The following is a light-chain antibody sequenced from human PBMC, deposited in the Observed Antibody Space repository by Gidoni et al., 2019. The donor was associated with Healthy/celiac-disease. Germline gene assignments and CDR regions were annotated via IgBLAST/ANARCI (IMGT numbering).Light chain of an antibody. CDR3: QAWDSSTLHVV. Sequence: SYELTQPPSVSVYPGQTASITCSGDKLGDKYACWYQQKPGQSPVLVIYQDSKRPSGIPERFSGSNSGNTATLTISGTQAMDEADYYCQAWDSSTLHVVFGGGTKLTVL. CDR2: QDS. CDR1: KLGDKY. J-gene: IGLJ2*01. V-gene: IGLV3-1*01.